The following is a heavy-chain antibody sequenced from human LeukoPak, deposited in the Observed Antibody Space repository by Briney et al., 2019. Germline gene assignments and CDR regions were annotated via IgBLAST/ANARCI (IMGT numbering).Heavy chain of an antibody. V-gene: IGHV4-39*07. D-gene: IGHD3-22*01. CDR3: ARDASSDYYDSSGRYDP. Sequence: PSGTLSLTCTVSGVSLSSSSYCWGWLRQPPGTGREWLGSIYYSGTTYYNPSLKSRVTISVDTSKNQFSLKLSSVTAAYSAVYYCARDASSDYYDSSGRYDPWGQGTLVTVSS. CDR2: IYYSGTT. J-gene: IGHJ5*02. CDR1: GVSLSSSSYC.